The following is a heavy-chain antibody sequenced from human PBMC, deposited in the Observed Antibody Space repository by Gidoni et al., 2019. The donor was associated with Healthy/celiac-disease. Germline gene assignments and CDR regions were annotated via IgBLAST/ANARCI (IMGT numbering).Heavy chain of an antibody. CDR1: GFTFSSYG. V-gene: IGHV3-30*18. CDR2: ISYDGSNK. D-gene: IGHD6-19*01. J-gene: IGHJ4*02. CDR3: AKEGSSGWYSGYFDY. Sequence: QLQRVVSVGGVVQPERPVRLSCAASGFTFSSYGMHWVRQAPGKGLEWVAVISYDGSNKYYADSVKGRFTISRDNSKNTLYLQMNSLRAEDTAVYYCAKEGSSGWYSGYFDYWGQGTLVTVSS.